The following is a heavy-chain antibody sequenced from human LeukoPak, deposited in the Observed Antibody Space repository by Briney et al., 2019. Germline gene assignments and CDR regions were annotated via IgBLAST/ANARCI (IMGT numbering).Heavy chain of an antibody. CDR2: INPNSGGT. CDR3: ARVQGYCSGGICYGTGWDIEY. Sequence: APVKVSCKASGNTFTGYYMHWVRQAPGQGLEWMGWINPNSGGTNYAKKCQGKITMTRDTSISTAYMELSSLTSDDTAVYYCARVQGYCSGGICYGTGWDIEYWGQGTLVTVSS. J-gene: IGHJ4*02. CDR1: GNTFTGYY. D-gene: IGHD2-15*01. V-gene: IGHV1-2*02.